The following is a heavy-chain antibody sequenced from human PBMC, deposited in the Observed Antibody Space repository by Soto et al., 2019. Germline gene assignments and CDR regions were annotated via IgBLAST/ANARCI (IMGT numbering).Heavy chain of an antibody. CDR3: ARLGGNYDFWSGTAENWYFDL. CDR1: GGSISSYY. CDR2: IYYSGST. Sequence: SETLSLTCTVSGGSISSYYWSWIRQPPGKGLEWIGYIYYSGSTNYNPSLKSRVTISVDTSKNQFSLKLSSVTAADTAVYYCARLGGNYDFWSGTAENWYFDLWGRGTLVTVSS. V-gene: IGHV4-59*01. J-gene: IGHJ2*01. D-gene: IGHD3-3*01.